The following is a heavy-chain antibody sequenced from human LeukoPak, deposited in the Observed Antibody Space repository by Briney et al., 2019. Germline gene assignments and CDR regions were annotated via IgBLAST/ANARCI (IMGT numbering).Heavy chain of an antibody. CDR1: GFTFSNAW. CDR3: TTDLWELLYYYGMDV. Sequence: GGSLRLSCAASGFTFSNAWMSWVRQAPGKGLEWVGRIKSKTDGGTTDYAAPVKGRFTISRDDSKNTLYLQMNSLKTEDTAVYYCTTDLWELLYYYGMDVWGQGTTVTVSS. CDR2: IKSKTDGGTT. V-gene: IGHV3-15*01. J-gene: IGHJ6*02. D-gene: IGHD1-26*01.